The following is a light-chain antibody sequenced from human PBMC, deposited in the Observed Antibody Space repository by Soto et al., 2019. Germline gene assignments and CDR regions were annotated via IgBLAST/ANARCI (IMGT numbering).Light chain of an antibody. V-gene: IGKV3D-20*02. CDR2: GAS. CDR3: QQRSNWPPWT. Sequence: EIVLTQSPGTLSLSPGERATLSCRASQSVSSSYLAWYQQKPGQAPRLLIYGASSRAIGIPDRFSGSGSGTDFTLTISSLEPEDFAVYYCQQRSNWPPWTFGQGTKVDIK. CDR1: QSVSSSY. J-gene: IGKJ1*01.